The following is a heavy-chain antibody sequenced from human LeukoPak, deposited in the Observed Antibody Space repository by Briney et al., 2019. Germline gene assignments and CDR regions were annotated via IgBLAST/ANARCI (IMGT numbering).Heavy chain of an antibody. CDR2: IIPIFGTA. CDR1: GGTFSSYA. D-gene: IGHD1-1*01. J-gene: IGHJ4*02. V-gene: IGHV1-69*01. Sequence: SVKVSCKASGGTFSSYAISWVRQAPGQRLEWMGGIIPIFGTANNAHKFQDRVTITAHESTSPAYMELSSLKSEDTAVYYWARELDGGFDYWGQGTLVTVSS. CDR3: ARELDGGFDY.